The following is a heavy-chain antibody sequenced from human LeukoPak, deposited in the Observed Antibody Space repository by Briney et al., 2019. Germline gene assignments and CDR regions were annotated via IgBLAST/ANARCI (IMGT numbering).Heavy chain of an antibody. V-gene: IGHV3-11*06. D-gene: IGHD4-11*01. CDR2: ISSSSSYT. CDR1: VFTFSDYY. Sequence: GGSLRLSCAASVFTFSDYYMSWIRQAPGKGLEWVSYISSSSSYTNYADSVKGRFTISRDNAKNSLYLQMNSLRAEDTAVYYCARDGTDDYPLDYWGQGTLVTVSS. CDR3: ARDGTDDYPLDY. J-gene: IGHJ4*02.